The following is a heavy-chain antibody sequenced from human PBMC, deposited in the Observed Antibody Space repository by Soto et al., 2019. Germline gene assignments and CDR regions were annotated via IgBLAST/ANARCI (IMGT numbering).Heavy chain of an antibody. CDR1: GGSVSSGSYY. CDR3: AREAATVTYYSCYALDV. V-gene: IGHV4-61*01. D-gene: IGHD4-17*01. Sequence: QVQLQESGPGLVKPSETLSLTCTVSGGSVSSGSYYWSWIRQPPGNGLEWIGYISYSGSNNYNPSLKSRLTISVDTSKNQSSLKLSSVIAADKTVYYCAREAATVTYYSCYALDVWGKGTRVTVSA. CDR2: ISYSGSN. J-gene: IGHJ6*04.